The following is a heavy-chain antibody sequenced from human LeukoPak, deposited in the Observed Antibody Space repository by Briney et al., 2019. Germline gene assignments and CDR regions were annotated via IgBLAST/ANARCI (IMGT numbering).Heavy chain of an antibody. CDR2: ISYDGSNK. CDR3: ALSWVVTAIQDY. CDR1: GFTFSSYA. J-gene: IGHJ4*02. D-gene: IGHD2-21*02. Sequence: GSLRLSCAASGFTFSSYAMHWVRQAPGKGLEWVAVISYDGSNKYYADSVKGRFTISRDNSKNTLYLQMNSLRAEDTAVYYCALSWVVTAIQDYWGQGTLVTVSS. V-gene: IGHV3-30-3*01.